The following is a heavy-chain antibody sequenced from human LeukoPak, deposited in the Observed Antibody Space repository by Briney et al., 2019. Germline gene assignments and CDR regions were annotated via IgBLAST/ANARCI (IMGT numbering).Heavy chain of an antibody. CDR2: IYTSGST. CDR3: ARTIAAVVWAFFDY. Sequence: SETLSLTCTVSGGSISSYYWSWIRQPAGKGLEWIGRIYTSGSTNYNPSLKSRVTMSVDTSKNQFSLKLSSVTAADTAVYYCARTIAAVVWAFFDYWGQGTLVTVSS. CDR1: GGSISSYY. V-gene: IGHV4-4*07. J-gene: IGHJ4*02. D-gene: IGHD6-13*01.